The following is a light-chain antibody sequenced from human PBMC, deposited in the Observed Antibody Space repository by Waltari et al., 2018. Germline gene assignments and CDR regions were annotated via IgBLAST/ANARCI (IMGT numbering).Light chain of an antibody. V-gene: IGKV3-20*01. CDR3: QQYGSSPGT. J-gene: IGKJ2*01. CDR1: QSVSNDY. CDR2: GAS. Sequence: ETVLTQSPGTLSLSPGEGATLSCRASQSVSNDYLAWYQQKPGQDPRLLIYGASSRATGIPDRFGGSGSGTDFTLTISRLEPEDFAVYYCQQYGSSPGTFGQGTKVEIK.